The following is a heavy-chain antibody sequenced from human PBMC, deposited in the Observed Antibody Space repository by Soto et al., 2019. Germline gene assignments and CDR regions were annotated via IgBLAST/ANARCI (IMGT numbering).Heavy chain of an antibody. CDR2: INQDGSEK. V-gene: IGHV3-7*03. CDR1: GFTFGGHW. CDR3: AEGGEQQLVLDYYYGMDV. J-gene: IGHJ6*02. Sequence: PGGSLSLSCAASGFTFGGHWMSWVRQAPGKGLEWVANINQDGSEKHYVDSVKGRFTISRDNSKNTLYLQMNSLRAEDTAVYYCAEGGEQQLVLDYYYGMDVWGQGTTVTVS. D-gene: IGHD6-6*01.